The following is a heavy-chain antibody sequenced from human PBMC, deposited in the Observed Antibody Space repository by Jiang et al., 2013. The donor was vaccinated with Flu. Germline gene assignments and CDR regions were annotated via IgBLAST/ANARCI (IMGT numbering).Heavy chain of an antibody. CDR3: AGGALRHYYYGMDV. CDR1: GGTFSSYA. D-gene: IGHD5/OR15-5a*01. CDR2: IIPIFGTA. V-gene: IGHV1-69*01. Sequence: KASGGTFSSYAISWVRQAPGQGLEWMGGIIPIFGTANYAQKFQGRVTITADESTSTAYMELSSLRSEDTAVYYCAGGALRHYYYGMDVWGQGTTVTVSS. J-gene: IGHJ6*02.